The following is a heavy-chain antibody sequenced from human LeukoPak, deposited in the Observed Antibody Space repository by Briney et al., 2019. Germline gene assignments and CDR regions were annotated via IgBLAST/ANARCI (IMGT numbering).Heavy chain of an antibody. V-gene: IGHV4-30-2*01. CDR1: GGSISSGGYS. D-gene: IGHD3-22*01. Sequence: PSQTLSLTCAVSGGSISSGGYSWSWIRRPPGKGLEWIGYIYHSGSTYYNPSLKSRVTISVDRSKNQFSLKLSSVTAADTAVYYCARWRSSGYYYFDYWGQGTLVTVSS. J-gene: IGHJ4*02. CDR3: ARWRSSGYYYFDY. CDR2: IYHSGST.